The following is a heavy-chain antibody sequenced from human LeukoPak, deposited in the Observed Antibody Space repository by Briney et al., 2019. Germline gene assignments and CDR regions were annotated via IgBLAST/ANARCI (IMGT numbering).Heavy chain of an antibody. Sequence: GRSLRLSCTASGFPSGVYAMSWVRQAPGKGLEWVGFIRSIAYGGTTEYAASVKGRFTISRDDSKSIAYLQMNSLKTEVTAVYYCTRDWDVVVPADMGYYYYYMDVWGKGTTVTVSS. D-gene: IGHD2-2*01. J-gene: IGHJ6*03. V-gene: IGHV3-49*04. CDR1: GFPSGVYA. CDR3: TRDWDVVVPADMGYYYYYMDV. CDR2: IRSIAYGGTT.